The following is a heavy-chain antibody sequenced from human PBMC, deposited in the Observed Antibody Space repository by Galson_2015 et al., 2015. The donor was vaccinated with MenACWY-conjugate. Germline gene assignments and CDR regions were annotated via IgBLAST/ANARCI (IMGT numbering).Heavy chain of an antibody. CDR2: MNANSGNK. D-gene: IGHD3-10*01. CDR1: GYTFTFYD. J-gene: IGHJ4*02. CDR3: ASVTGRLFDL. Sequence: SAKVSCTASGYTFTFYDMSWVRQTSGQGLECLGWMNANSGNKGYAQKFQGSVTMTRHNSITTAYMELSSLSSEDTAVYVCASVTGRLFDLWRQGTLVTVSS. V-gene: IGHV1-8*01.